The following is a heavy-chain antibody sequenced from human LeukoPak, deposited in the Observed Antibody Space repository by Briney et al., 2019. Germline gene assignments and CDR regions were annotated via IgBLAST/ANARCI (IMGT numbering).Heavy chain of an antibody. CDR3: AKSLTGYFRGFDC. J-gene: IGHJ4*02. CDR1: GFTFSTYA. CDR2: ISGSGGGT. Sequence: PGGSLRLSCAASGFTFSTYAMSWVRQAPGKGLEWVSAISGSGGGTFYANSSKGRFTISRDNSRDTLYLQMNSLRAEDTAVYYCAKSLTGYFRGFDCWGQGTLVTVSS. D-gene: IGHD3-9*01. V-gene: IGHV3-23*01.